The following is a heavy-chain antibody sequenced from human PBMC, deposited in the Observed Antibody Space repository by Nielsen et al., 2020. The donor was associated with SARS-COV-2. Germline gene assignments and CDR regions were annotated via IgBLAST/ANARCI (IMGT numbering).Heavy chain of an antibody. J-gene: IGHJ4*02. CDR3: VRHSGKRGYDSTLDY. CDR2: IDPRDVYT. Sequence: GESLQISCKVSGYSFFTYWIDWVRQMPGQGPEWTGTIDPRDVYTNYSPSFQDHGTISGYKSNTTVYLQWNSLKASDSAIYYYVRHSGKRGYDSTLDYWGQGTLVTVSS. CDR1: GYSFFTYW. V-gene: IGHV5-10-1*01. D-gene: IGHD3-3*01.